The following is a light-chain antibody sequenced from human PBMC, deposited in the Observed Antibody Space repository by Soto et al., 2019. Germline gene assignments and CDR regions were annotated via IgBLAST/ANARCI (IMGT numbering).Light chain of an antibody. J-gene: IGKJ5*01. CDR1: QSVSSS. V-gene: IGKV3-11*01. CDR3: HQRSNWPPIT. Sequence: EIVLTQSPATLSLSPGDRATLSCRASQSVSSSLAWYQQKPGQAPRLLIYDASNRATGIPGRFTGSGSGTDFTLTISSLETEDFAVYYCHQRSNWPPITFGQGTRLEIK. CDR2: DAS.